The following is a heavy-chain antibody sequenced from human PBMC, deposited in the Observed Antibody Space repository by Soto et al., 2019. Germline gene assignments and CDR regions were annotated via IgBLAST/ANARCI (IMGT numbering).Heavy chain of an antibody. CDR1: GYTFTSYG. Sequence: QVQLVQSGAEVKNSGASVKVSCKASGYTFTSYGFSWVRQAPGQGLEWMGWISASNGNTNYAQKLQGRVTMTTDTSTGTAYMELRSLRSDDTATYYCARASLAAAGIVFDYWGQGTLVTVSS. CDR3: ARASLAAAGIVFDY. J-gene: IGHJ4*02. CDR2: ISASNGNT. V-gene: IGHV1-18*01. D-gene: IGHD6-13*01.